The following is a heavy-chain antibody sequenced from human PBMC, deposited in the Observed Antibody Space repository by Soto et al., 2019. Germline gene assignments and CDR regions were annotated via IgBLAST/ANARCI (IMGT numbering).Heavy chain of an antibody. J-gene: IGHJ6*02. V-gene: IGHV2-5*01. D-gene: IGHD3-10*01. CDR1: GFSLSTSGVG. CDR3: AHMYYYGSWSYYANYYCGMDV. CDR2: IYWNDGK. Sequence: QITLKESGPPLVKPTQTLTLTCTFSGFSLSTSGVGVGWIRQPPGKALEWLALIYWNDGKRYRPSLQSRLTITKDTSKNRVVLTMTHMNPVDTATYYCAHMYYYGSWSYYANYYCGMDVWGQGTTVTGPS.